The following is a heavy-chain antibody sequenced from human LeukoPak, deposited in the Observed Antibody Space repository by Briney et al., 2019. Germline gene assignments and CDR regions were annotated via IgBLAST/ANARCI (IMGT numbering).Heavy chain of an antibody. CDR2: IYYSGST. J-gene: IGHJ6*03. CDR1: GGSISSSSYY. Sequence: SETLSLTCTVSGGSISSSSYYWGWIRQPPGKGLEWIGYIYYSGSTNYNPSLKSRVTISVDTSKNQFSLKLSSVTAADTAVYYCARAAEGITMIVVDYYYYMDVWGKGTTVTVSS. V-gene: IGHV4-61*05. D-gene: IGHD3-22*01. CDR3: ARAAEGITMIVVDYYYYMDV.